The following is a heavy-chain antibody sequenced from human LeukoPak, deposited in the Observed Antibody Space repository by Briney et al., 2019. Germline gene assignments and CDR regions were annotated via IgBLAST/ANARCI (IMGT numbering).Heavy chain of an antibody. J-gene: IGHJ6*03. Sequence: GGSLRLSCAASGFTFDDYAMHWVRQAPGKGLEWVSLISWDGGSTYYADSVKGRFTISRDNSKNSLYLQMNSLRAEDTALYYCAKDIRARYYYDSSGYPPGYMDVWGKGTTVTISS. CDR3: AKDIRARYYYDSSGYPPGYMDV. D-gene: IGHD3-22*01. V-gene: IGHV3-43D*03. CDR1: GFTFDDYA. CDR2: ISWDGGST.